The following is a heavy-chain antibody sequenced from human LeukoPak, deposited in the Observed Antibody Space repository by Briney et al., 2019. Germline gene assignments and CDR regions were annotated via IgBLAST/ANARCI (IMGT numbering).Heavy chain of an antibody. Sequence: PSETLSLTCAVYGGSFSGYYWNWIRQPPGKGLEWIGEINHSGSTNYKSSLKSRVTISLDTSKNQFSLKLSSVTAADTAVYYCARGRRIVVVLGATRAHRDYYMDVWGKGTTVTVSS. V-gene: IGHV4-34*01. CDR3: ARGRRIVVVLGATRAHRDYYMDV. D-gene: IGHD2-15*01. CDR2: INHSGST. J-gene: IGHJ6*03. CDR1: GGSFSGYY.